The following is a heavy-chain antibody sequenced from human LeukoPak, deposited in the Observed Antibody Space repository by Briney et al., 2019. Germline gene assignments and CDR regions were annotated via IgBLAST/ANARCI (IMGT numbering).Heavy chain of an antibody. CDR2: INPNSGGT. CDR3: ARADRLHGGSYLIGP. Sequence: ASVKVSCKTSGYSFTDYYMHWVRQAPGQGLEGMGWINPNSGGTSSAQKFQGRVTMTRDMSITTVYMEVSWLTSDDTAIYYCARADRLHGGSYLIGPWGQGTLVTVSS. CDR1: GYSFTDYY. D-gene: IGHD2-21*01. J-gene: IGHJ5*02. V-gene: IGHV1-2*02.